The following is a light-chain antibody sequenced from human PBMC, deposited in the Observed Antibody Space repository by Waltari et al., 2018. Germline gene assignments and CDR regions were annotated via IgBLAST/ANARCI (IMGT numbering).Light chain of an antibody. V-gene: IGKV1-39*01. CDR1: QSISSY. CDR3: QQSYSTPIFT. CDR2: AAS. J-gene: IGKJ3*01. Sequence: DIQMTQSPSSRSASVGDSVTITCQASQSISSYLNWYQQKPGKAPKLLIYAASSLQSGVPSRFSGSGSGTDFTLTISSLQSEDFATYYCQQSYSTPIFTFGPGTKVDIK.